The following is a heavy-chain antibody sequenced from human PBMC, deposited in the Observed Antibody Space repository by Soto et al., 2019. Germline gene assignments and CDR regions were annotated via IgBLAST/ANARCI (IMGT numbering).Heavy chain of an antibody. CDR2: FEPEDGET. J-gene: IGHJ4*02. CDR3: ATDLRGLVGATS. V-gene: IGHV1-24*01. D-gene: IGHD1-26*01. Sequence: ASVKVSCKVFGYTLTELSMHWVRQAPGKGLEWMRGFEPEDGETIYAQKFQSRVTMTEDTSTDTAYMELSSLRSEDSAVYYGATDLRGLVGATSWGQGTLVTVSS. CDR1: GYTLTELS.